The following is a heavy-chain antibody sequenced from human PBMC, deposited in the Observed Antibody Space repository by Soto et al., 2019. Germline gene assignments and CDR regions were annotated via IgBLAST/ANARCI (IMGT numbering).Heavy chain of an antibody. CDR3: ARPLGAMVDRYYYGMDV. CDR2: IIPIFGTA. Sequence: QVQLVQSGAEVKKPGSSVKVSCKASGGTFSSYAISWVRQAPGQGLEWMGGIIPIFGTANYAQKFQGRVTITADESTSTAYMELSSLRSKDTAVYYCARPLGAMVDRYYYGMDVWGQGTTVTVSS. J-gene: IGHJ6*02. D-gene: IGHD5-18*01. V-gene: IGHV1-69*01. CDR1: GGTFSSYA.